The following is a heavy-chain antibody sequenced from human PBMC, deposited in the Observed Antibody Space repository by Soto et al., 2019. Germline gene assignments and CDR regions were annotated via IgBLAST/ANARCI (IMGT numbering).Heavy chain of an antibody. J-gene: IGHJ2*01. V-gene: IGHV4-30-4*01. CDR1: GGSISGGVYY. Sequence: QVQLQESGPGLVKPSQTLSLTCTVSGGSISGGVYYWSWIRQPPGKGLAWIGYIFDSGSTYYNPSLKSRVTISVDTSKNQFSLRLSSVTAADTAVYYCATEIIPLTTDWYFDLWGRGPLVTVSS. D-gene: IGHD4-17*01. CDR3: ATEIIPLTTDWYFDL. CDR2: IFDSGST.